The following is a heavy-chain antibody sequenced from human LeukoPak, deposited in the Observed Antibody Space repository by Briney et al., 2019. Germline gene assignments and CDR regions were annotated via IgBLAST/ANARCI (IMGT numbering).Heavy chain of an antibody. CDR2: IYYSGST. CDR1: GDSISSSSYY. V-gene: IGHV4-39*01. J-gene: IGHJ5*02. CDR3: ARHRAPLNSYGGGRWFDP. Sequence: PSETLSLICTVSGDSISSSSYYWGWIRQPPGKGLEWIGSIYYSGSTYYNPSLKSRVTISVDTSKNQFSLKLSSVTAADTAVYYCARHRAPLNSYGGGRWFDPWGQGTLVTVSS. D-gene: IGHD5-18*01.